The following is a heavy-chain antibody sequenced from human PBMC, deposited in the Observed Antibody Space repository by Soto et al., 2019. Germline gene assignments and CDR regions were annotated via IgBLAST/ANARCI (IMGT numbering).Heavy chain of an antibody. CDR1: GFTFSSYA. D-gene: IGHD3-22*01. CDR3: AKAGDTNYYDSSGYNPYYYYGMDV. Sequence: GGSLRLSCAASGFTFSSYAMSWVRQAPGKGLEWVSAISGSGGSPYYADSVKGRFTISRDNSKNTLYLQMNSLRAEDTAVYYCAKAGDTNYYDSSGYNPYYYYGMDVWGQGTTVTVSS. V-gene: IGHV3-23*01. J-gene: IGHJ6*02. CDR2: ISGSGGSP.